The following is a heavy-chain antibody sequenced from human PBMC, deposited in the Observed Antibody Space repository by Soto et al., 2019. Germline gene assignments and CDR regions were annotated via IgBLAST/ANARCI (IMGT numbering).Heavy chain of an antibody. CDR2: INHSGST. CDR3: ARGGVRQLVSYYYGMDV. Sequence: SETLSLTCAVYGGSFSGYYWSWIRQPPGKGLEWIGEINHSGSTNYNPSLKSRVTISVDTSKNQFSLKLSSVTAADTAVYYCARGGVRQLVSYYYGMDVWGQGTTVTVSS. D-gene: IGHD6-6*01. CDR1: GGSFSGYY. V-gene: IGHV4-34*01. J-gene: IGHJ6*02.